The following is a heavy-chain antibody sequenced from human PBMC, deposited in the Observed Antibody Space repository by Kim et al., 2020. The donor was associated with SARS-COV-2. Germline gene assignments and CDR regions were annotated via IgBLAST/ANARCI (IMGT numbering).Heavy chain of an antibody. Sequence: GGSLRLSCAASGFTFSSYGMHWVRQAPGKGLEWVAVISYDGSNKYYADSVKGRFTISRDNSKNTLYLQMNSLRAEDTAVYYCAKTRGYSYGNFDYWGQGTLVTLSS. J-gene: IGHJ4*02. D-gene: IGHD5-18*01. CDR2: ISYDGSNK. CDR3: AKTRGYSYGNFDY. V-gene: IGHV3-30*18. CDR1: GFTFSSYG.